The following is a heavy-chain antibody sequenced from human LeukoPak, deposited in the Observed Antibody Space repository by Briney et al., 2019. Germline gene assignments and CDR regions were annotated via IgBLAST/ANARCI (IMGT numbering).Heavy chain of an antibody. CDR3: ARVGHDSSGYPPSDP. V-gene: IGHV3-21*01. Sequence: GRSLRLSCAASGFTFSSYSMNWVRQAPGKGLEWVSSISSSSSYIYYADSVKGRFTISRDNAKNSLYLQMNSLRAEDTAVYYCARVGHDSSGYPPSDPWGQGTLVTVSS. D-gene: IGHD3-22*01. CDR1: GFTFSSYS. CDR2: ISSSSSYI. J-gene: IGHJ5*02.